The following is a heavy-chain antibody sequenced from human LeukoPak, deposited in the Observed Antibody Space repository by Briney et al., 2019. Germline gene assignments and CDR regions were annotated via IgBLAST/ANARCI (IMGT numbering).Heavy chain of an antibody. Sequence: SETLSLTCTVSGGSISSYYWSWIRQPPGKGLEWIGYIYYSGSTDYNPSLKSRVTISVDTSKNQFSLKLSSVTAADTAVYYCARVSRHYVWGSYRSNWFDPWGQGTLVTVSS. CDR1: GGSISSYY. V-gene: IGHV4-59*01. D-gene: IGHD3-16*02. CDR3: ARVSRHYVWGSYRSNWFDP. J-gene: IGHJ5*02. CDR2: IYYSGST.